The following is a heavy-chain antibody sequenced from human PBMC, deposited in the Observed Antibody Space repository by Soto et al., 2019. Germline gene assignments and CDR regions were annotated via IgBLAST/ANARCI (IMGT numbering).Heavy chain of an antibody. CDR3: ARGNPIAPYNWNDGNYYCYYGMDF. D-gene: IGHD1-20*01. V-gene: IGHV1-2*02. CDR2: INPNSGGT. CDR1: GYTFTGYY. J-gene: IGHJ6*02. Sequence: QVQLVQSGAEVKKPGASVKVSCKASGYTFTGYYMHWVRQAPGQGLEWMGWINPNSGGTNYAQKFHGRVSMTRDTTINTAYMELSRLRSDDTAVYYCARGNPIAPYNWNDGNYYCYYGMDFWGQGTTVTVSS.